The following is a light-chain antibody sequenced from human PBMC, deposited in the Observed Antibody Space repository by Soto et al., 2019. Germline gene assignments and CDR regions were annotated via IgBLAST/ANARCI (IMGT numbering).Light chain of an antibody. V-gene: IGKV1-39*01. CDR2: AAS. CDR3: QQSYSFPYT. CDR1: QTINNY. J-gene: IGKJ2*01. Sequence: DIQMTQSPSSLSASVGDRVVITCRASQTINNYLNWYQQKTGEAPKLLIYAASTLQSGVPSRFSGSESGIDFTLAISSLQPEDFATYFCQQSYSFPYTFGQGTNLVIK.